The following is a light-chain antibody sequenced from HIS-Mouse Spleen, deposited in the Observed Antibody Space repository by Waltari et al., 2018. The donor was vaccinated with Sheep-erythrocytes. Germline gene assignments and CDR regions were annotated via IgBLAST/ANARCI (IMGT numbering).Light chain of an antibody. V-gene: IGLV2-23*01. CDR3: CSYAGSSTPWV. Sequence: QSALTQPASVSGSPGQSITLPCPGTSSDVGSYNLVSLYQQHPGKAPKLMIYEGSKRPSGVSNRFSGSKSGNTASLTISGLQAEDEADYYCCSYAGSSTPWVFGGGTKLTVL. CDR1: SSDVGSYNL. J-gene: IGLJ3*02. CDR2: EGS.